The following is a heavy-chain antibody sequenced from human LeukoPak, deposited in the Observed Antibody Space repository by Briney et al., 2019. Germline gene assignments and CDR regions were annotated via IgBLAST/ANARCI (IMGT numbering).Heavy chain of an antibody. CDR2: IKQDGSQR. CDR3: ARRGGSSSRRSPIDY. Sequence: QPGGSLRLSCTASGFTFSDYWKTWVRQAPGKGPEWVANIKQDGSQRYYVDSVRGRFTISRDNAKNSLFLQMNGLRAEDTAVYYCARRGGSSSRRSPIDYWGQGTLVTVSS. V-gene: IGHV3-7*01. J-gene: IGHJ4*02. CDR1: GFTFSDYW. D-gene: IGHD6-6*01.